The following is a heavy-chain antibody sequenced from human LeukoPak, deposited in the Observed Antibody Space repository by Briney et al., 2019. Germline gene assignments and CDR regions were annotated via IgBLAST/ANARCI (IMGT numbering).Heavy chain of an antibody. CDR3: ARGLHYYDSSGYGPHDAFDI. V-gene: IGHV3-11*01. CDR2: ISSSGSTI. D-gene: IGHD3-22*01. J-gene: IGHJ3*02. Sequence: KPGGSLRLSCAASGFTFSDYYMSWIRQAPGKGLEWVSYISSSGSTIYYADSVKGRFTISRDNAKNSLYLQMNSLRAEDTAVYYCARGLHYYDSSGYGPHDAFDIWGQGTMVTVSS. CDR1: GFTFSDYY.